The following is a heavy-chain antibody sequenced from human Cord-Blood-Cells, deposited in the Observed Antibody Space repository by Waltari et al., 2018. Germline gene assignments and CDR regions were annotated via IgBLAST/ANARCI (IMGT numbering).Heavy chain of an antibody. CDR1: GGSISSYY. V-gene: IGHV4-59*01. CDR3: ARASEGIVGAFDY. Sequence: QVQLQESGPGLVKPSETLSLTCAVSGGSISSYYWSWIRQPPGKGLEWIGYIYYSGSTNYNPSLKSRVTISVDTSKNQFSLKLSSVTAADTAVYYCARASEGIVGAFDYWAQGTLVTVSS. J-gene: IGHJ4*02. D-gene: IGHD1-26*01. CDR2: IYYSGST.